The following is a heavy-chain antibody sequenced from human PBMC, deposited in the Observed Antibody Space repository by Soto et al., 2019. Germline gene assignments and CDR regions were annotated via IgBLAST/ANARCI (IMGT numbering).Heavy chain of an antibody. Sequence: SVKVSCKASGGTFSSYAISWVRQAPGQGLEWMGGIIPIFGTANYAQKFQGRVTITADKSTSTAYMELSSLRSEDTAVYYCARGPTHYYDSSGPNGYWGQGTLVTVSS. CDR2: IIPIFGTA. CDR1: GGTFSSYA. V-gene: IGHV1-69*06. D-gene: IGHD3-22*01. J-gene: IGHJ4*02. CDR3: ARGPTHYYDSSGPNGY.